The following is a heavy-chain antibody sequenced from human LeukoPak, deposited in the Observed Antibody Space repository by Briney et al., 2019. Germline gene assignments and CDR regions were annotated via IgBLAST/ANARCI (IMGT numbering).Heavy chain of an antibody. CDR1: GGSISSSGYY. CDR2: IYYSGST. J-gene: IGHJ5*02. V-gene: IGHV4-39*01. D-gene: IGHD1-26*01. Sequence: PSETLSLTCTVSGGSISSSGYYWGWIHQPPGKVLEWIASIYYSGSTYYNPSLKSRVTISVDTSKNQLSLKLSSLTAADTAVYYCARHEYSGSYYGLSWFDPWGQGTLVTVSS. CDR3: ARHEYSGSYYGLSWFDP.